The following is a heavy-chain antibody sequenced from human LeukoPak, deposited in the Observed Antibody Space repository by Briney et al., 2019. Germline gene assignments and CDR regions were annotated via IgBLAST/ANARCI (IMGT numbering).Heavy chain of an antibody. V-gene: IGHV1-69*01. J-gene: IGHJ4*02. CDR2: IIPIFGTA. CDR3: ARDRYGSGSFSFDY. Sequence: SVKVSCKASGGTFSSYAISWVRQAPGQGLEWMGGIIPIFGTANYAQKFQGRVTITADESTSTAYMELSSLRFEDTAVYYCARDRYGSGSFSFDYWGQGTLVTVSS. D-gene: IGHD3-10*01. CDR1: GGTFSSYA.